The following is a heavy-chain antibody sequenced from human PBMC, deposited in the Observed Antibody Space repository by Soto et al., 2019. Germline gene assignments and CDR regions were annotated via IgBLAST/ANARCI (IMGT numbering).Heavy chain of an antibody. CDR3: ARLGVGRYFDWLSH. CDR2: IYYSGST. CDR1: GGSISSGGYY. D-gene: IGHD3-9*01. V-gene: IGHV4-31*03. J-gene: IGHJ4*02. Sequence: SETLSLTCTVSGGSISSGGYYWSWIRQHPGKGLEWIGYIYYSGSTYYNPSLKSRVTISADTSKNQFSLKLSSVTAADTAVYYCARLGVGRYFDWLSHWGQGTLVTVSS.